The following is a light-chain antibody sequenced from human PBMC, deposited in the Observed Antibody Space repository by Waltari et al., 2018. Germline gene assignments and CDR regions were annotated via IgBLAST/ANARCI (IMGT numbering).Light chain of an antibody. CDR1: QAINTY. Sequence: DIRMTLSPFSLSASVGDRVTITCRASQAINTYLNWYQQQPGKAPKLLIYAASRLHRGVPSRFSGSGSGTDFTLTISRLQPEDFATYYCQQSYFTPRGNFGPGTRVDL. J-gene: IGKJ3*01. CDR3: QQSYFTPRGN. V-gene: IGKV1-39*01. CDR2: AAS.